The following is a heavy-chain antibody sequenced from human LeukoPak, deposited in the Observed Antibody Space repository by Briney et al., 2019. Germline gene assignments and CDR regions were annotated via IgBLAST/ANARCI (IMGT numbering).Heavy chain of an antibody. J-gene: IGHJ6*03. CDR1: GGTFSSYA. Sequence: ASVKVSCKASGGTFSSYAISWVRQAPGQGLEWMGGIIPIFGTANYAQKFQGRVTITADESTSTAYMELSSLRSEDTAVYYCAREWGGPGGFWSEDYYYYMDVWGKGTTVTVSS. V-gene: IGHV1-69*01. CDR3: AREWGGPGGFWSEDYYYYMDV. CDR2: IIPIFGTA. D-gene: IGHD3-3*01.